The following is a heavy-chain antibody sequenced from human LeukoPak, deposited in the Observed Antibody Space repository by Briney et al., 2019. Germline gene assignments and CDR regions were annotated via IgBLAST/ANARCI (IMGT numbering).Heavy chain of an antibody. CDR1: GGSISSSSYY. Sequence: SETLSLTCTVSGGSISSSSYYWGWIRQPPGKGLEWIGSIYYSGSTYYNPSLKSRVTISVDTSKNQFSLKLSSVTAADTAVYYCARRIVVVPAATSHYFDYWGQGTLVSVCS. CDR3: ARRIVVVPAATSHYFDY. V-gene: IGHV4-39*01. CDR2: IYYSGST. J-gene: IGHJ4*02. D-gene: IGHD2-2*01.